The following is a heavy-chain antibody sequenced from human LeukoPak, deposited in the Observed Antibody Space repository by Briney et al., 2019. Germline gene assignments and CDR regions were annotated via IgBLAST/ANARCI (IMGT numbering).Heavy chain of an antibody. D-gene: IGHD3-16*01. CDR2: ISISGDGT. J-gene: IGHJ4*02. CDR3: ARDPWGIHAY. CDR1: GFTFSKHA. V-gene: IGHV3-23*01. Sequence: GGSLRLSCAASGFTFSKHAMSWVRQAPGKGLEWVSVISISGDGTYYADSVKGRFTISRDNAKNSLYLQMNSLRAEDTAIYYCARDPWGIHAYWGQGTLVTVSS.